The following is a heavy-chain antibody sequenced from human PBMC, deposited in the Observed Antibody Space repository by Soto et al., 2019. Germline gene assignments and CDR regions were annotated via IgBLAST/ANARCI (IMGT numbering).Heavy chain of an antibody. CDR1: GFSFSGHA. CDR3: ATDLDYSDSLPFDC. Sequence: QLLESGGGLVQPGGSLRLSCAASGFSFSGHAMSWVRQAPGKGLEWVSSVNGGGGSTYYADSVKGRFTISRDNSKTTLYLQMNSMSVEDTAVYYCATDLDYSDSLPFDCWGQGTLVTVSS. V-gene: IGHV3-23*01. CDR2: VNGGGGST. D-gene: IGHD4-17*01. J-gene: IGHJ4*02.